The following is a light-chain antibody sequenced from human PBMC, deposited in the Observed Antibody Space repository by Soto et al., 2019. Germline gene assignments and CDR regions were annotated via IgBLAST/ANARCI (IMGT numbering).Light chain of an antibody. CDR3: SSYSINSTPV. J-gene: IGLJ3*02. V-gene: IGLV2-14*01. CDR2: EVS. CDR1: SSDVGGYNY. Sequence: QSALTQPASVSGSPGQSITISYTGTSSDVGGYNYVSWYQQHPGKAPKLMIYEVSNRPSGVSNRFSGSKSGNTASLTISGLQAEDEADYYCSSYSINSTPVFGGGTKLTVL.